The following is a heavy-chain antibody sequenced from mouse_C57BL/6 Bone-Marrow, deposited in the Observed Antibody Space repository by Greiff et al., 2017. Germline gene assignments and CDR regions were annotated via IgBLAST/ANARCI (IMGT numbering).Heavy chain of an antibody. CDR2: INPYNGGT. J-gene: IGHJ4*01. V-gene: IGHV1-19*01. Sequence: EVQLQQSGPVLVKPGASVKMSCKASGYTFTDYYMNWVKQSHGKSLEWIGVINPYNGGTSYNQKFKGKATLTVDKSSSTAYMELNSLTSEDSAVYYCARYTYYDYGGGYWGQGPSVTVSA. CDR1: GYTFTDYY. D-gene: IGHD2-4*01. CDR3: ARYTYYDYGGGY.